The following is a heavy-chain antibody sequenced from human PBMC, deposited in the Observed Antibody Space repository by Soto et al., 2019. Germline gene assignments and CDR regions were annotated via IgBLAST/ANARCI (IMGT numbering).Heavy chain of an antibody. CDR1: GFSLSTRGVG. CDR3: AHKGGGDRILDY. CDR2: IYWDDDK. J-gene: IGHJ4*02. V-gene: IGHV2-5*02. D-gene: IGHD3-16*01. Sequence: QITLKESGPTLVKPTQTLTLTCTFSGFSLSTRGVGVGWIRQPPGKALEWLAIIYWDDDKRYSPSLKSRLTTPKDPPKNQVVLTMTNMDPVDTATYSCAHKGGGDRILDYWGQGTLVTVSS.